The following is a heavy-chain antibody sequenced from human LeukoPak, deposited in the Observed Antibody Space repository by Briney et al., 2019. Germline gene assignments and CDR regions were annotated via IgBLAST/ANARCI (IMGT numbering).Heavy chain of an antibody. V-gene: IGHV1-46*01. CDR2: INPSGGST. CDR3: ARDNSVEDTAWWFDP. Sequence: ASVKVSCKASGYTFTSYYMHWVRQAPGQGLEWMGIINPSGGSTSYAQKFQGRVTMTRDMSTSTVYMELSSLRSEDTAVYYCARDNSVEDTAWWFDPWGQGTLVIVSS. CDR1: GYTFTSYY. D-gene: IGHD4-23*01. J-gene: IGHJ5*02.